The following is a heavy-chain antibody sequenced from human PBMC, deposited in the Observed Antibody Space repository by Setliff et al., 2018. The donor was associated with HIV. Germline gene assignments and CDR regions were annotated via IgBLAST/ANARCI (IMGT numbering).Heavy chain of an antibody. D-gene: IGHD3-10*01. CDR3: ARSHYGSGKSDFDY. Sequence: ASVKVSCKASGYTFTSYAMHWVRQAPGQRLEWMGWINAGNGNTKYSQKFQGRVTITRDTSASTAYMELSSLRPEDTAVYYCARSHYGSGKSDFDYWGQGTLVTVSS. V-gene: IGHV1-3*01. CDR1: GYTFTSYA. J-gene: IGHJ4*02. CDR2: INAGNGNT.